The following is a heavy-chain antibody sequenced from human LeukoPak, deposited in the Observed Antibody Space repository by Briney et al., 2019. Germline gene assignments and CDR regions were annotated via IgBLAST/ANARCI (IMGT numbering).Heavy chain of an antibody. CDR1: GYSISSGYF. J-gene: IGHJ4*02. CDR3: ARDRNGMDYFDY. Sequence: SETLSLTCTVSGYSISSGYFWGWIRQPPGKGLEWIGSFYHSGITYYNPSLKSRVTISVEMSKNQFSLKLSSVTAADTAVYYCARDRNGMDYFDYWGQGTLVTVSS. CDR2: FYHSGIT. V-gene: IGHV4-38-2*02. D-gene: IGHD2-8*01.